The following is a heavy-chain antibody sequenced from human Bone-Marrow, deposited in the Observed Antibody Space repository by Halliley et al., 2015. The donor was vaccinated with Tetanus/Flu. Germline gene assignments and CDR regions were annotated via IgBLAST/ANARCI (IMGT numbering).Heavy chain of an antibody. CDR1: GFTFSSYG. V-gene: IGHV3-30*18. J-gene: IGHJ4*02. CDR2: ISDDGSNK. Sequence: SLRLSCAASGFTFSSYGMHWVRQAPGKGLEWVALISDDGSNKYYADSLKGRFTISRDNSKNTLYLQMNSLRAEDTAVYYCAKDRDGSGSTIPSGFDCWGQGALVTVSS. CDR3: AKDRDGSGSTIPSGFDC. D-gene: IGHD2-15*01.